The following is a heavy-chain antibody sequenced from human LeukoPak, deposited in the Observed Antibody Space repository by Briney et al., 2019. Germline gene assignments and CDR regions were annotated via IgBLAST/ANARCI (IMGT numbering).Heavy chain of an antibody. CDR3: ARDNSGSNQDDFDY. CDR1: GGSISSYY. D-gene: IGHD1-26*01. Sequence: SETLSLTCTVSGGSISSYYWSWIRQPPGKGLEWIGSIYYSGSTYYNPSLKSRVTISVDPSKSQFSLKLTSVTAADTAVYYCARDNSGSNQDDFDYWGQGTLVTVSS. J-gene: IGHJ4*02. CDR2: IYYSGST. V-gene: IGHV4-59*12.